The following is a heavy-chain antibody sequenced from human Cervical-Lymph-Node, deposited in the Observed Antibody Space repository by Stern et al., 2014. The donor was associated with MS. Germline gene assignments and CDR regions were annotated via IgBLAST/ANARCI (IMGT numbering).Heavy chain of an antibody. Sequence: EMELVEYVGGLVQPGGSLRLSCAVSGFPFSSYAMTWVRQGPGKGLEWVSGSGGDGGTHYADSVRGRFTISRDNSQNMLYLQMDNLRAEDTAIYYCGRDLHYWTADAWGQGTLVTVSS. CDR3: GRDLHYWTADA. J-gene: IGHJ5*02. D-gene: IGHD1-1*01. CDR2: GSGGDGGT. CDR1: GFPFSSYA. V-gene: IGHV3-23*04.